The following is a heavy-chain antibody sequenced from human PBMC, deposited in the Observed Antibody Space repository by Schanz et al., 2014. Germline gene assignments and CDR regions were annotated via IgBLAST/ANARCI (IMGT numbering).Heavy chain of an antibody. V-gene: IGHV3-21*01. Sequence: ELQLVESGGGLVKPGGSLRLSCAASGFTFNNFGMNWVRQAPGKGLEWVSCITGGSTTYTYYADSVRGRFTISRDNAKSSVYLQMNSLRAEDTAVYYCARSGVDVWGQGTTVTVSS. CDR2: ITGGSTTYT. CDR1: GFTFNNFG. D-gene: IGHD3-10*01. CDR3: ARSGVDV. J-gene: IGHJ6*02.